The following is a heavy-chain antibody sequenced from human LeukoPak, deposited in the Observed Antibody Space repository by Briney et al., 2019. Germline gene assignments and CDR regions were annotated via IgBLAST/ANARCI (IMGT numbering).Heavy chain of an antibody. V-gene: IGHV3-53*01. J-gene: IGHJ4*02. CDR2: LYSDYST. Sequence: GGSLRLSCAASGFTVSSYYMSWVRQAPGKGLEWVSVLYSDYSTYYADSVKGRFTISRDNAKNSLYLQMDSLRAEDTAVYYCARTYGAGSLDYWGQGALVTVSS. CDR1: GFTVSSYY. D-gene: IGHD4-17*01. CDR3: ARTYGAGSLDY.